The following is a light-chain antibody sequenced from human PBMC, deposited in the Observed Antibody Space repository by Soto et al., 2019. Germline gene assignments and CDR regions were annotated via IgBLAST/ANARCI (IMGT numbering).Light chain of an antibody. V-gene: IGKV3-20*01. J-gene: IGKJ1*01. CDR2: GAS. CDR3: QQHGSSPWM. CDR1: QSVTTQ. Sequence: IVLTQSPGTLSLSPGETATLSCRASQSVTTQLAWYQQKRGRAPRLIIHGASRRATGIPDRISGSGSGTDFTITISRVEPEDVAVYYCQQHGSSPWMFGQGTKVDIK.